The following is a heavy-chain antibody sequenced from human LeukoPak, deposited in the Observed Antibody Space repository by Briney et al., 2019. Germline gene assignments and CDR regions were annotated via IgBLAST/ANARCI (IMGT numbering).Heavy chain of an antibody. V-gene: IGHV3-30*04. CDR3: AKALFLGSAAHAFDI. Sequence: GGSLRLSCAASGFIFSSYAMHWVRQAPGKGLEWVAIISYDGTTKYYGDSLKGRFTVFRDNSKNTLYLQMNNLRPDDTAMYYCAKALFLGSAAHAFDIWGQGTMVTVSS. CDR1: GFIFSSYA. J-gene: IGHJ3*02. D-gene: IGHD3-16*01. CDR2: ISYDGTTK.